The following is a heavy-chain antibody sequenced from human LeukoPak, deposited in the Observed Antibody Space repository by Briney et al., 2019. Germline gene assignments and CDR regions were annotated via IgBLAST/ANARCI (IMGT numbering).Heavy chain of an antibody. J-gene: IGHJ4*02. Sequence: GGSLRLSCAASGFTFSGAWMHWVRHAPGKGLEWVSAISGSGGSTYYADSVKGRFTISRDNSKNTLYLQMNSLRAEDTAVYYCAKPASGYSYGCGGPYDYWGQGTLVTVSS. CDR3: AKPASGYSYGCGGPYDY. D-gene: IGHD5-18*01. V-gene: IGHV3-23*01. CDR2: ISGSGGST. CDR1: GFTFSGAW.